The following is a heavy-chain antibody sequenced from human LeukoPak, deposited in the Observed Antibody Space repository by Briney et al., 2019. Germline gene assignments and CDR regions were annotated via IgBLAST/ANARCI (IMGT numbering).Heavy chain of an antibody. CDR3: ARARNYYDSSGFYYEGDAFDI. J-gene: IGHJ3*02. D-gene: IGHD3-22*01. CDR1: GGSISNYH. V-gene: IGHV4-59*01. CDR2: IYSSGST. Sequence: SETLSLTCTVSGGSISNYHWSWIRQPPGKGLECIGYIYSSGSTNYNPSLKSRVTISVDTSKNQFSLKLSSVTAADTAVYYCARARNYYDSSGFYYEGDAFDIWGRGTMVTVSS.